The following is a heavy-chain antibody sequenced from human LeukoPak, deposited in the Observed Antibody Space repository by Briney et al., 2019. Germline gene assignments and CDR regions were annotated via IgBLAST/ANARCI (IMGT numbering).Heavy chain of an antibody. CDR1: GSSLSNYW. Sequence: GESLKISCQSSGSSLSNYWISWVRQLPGKGLEGMGRIDLRDSYTKYSPSFEGHVTISVDKSSTTAFLQWNSLKASDSAVYYCATGASKVTTDFANYWGQGTQVAVSS. J-gene: IGHJ4*02. CDR3: ATGASKVTTDFANY. CDR2: IDLRDSYT. V-gene: IGHV5-10-1*01. D-gene: IGHD4-17*01.